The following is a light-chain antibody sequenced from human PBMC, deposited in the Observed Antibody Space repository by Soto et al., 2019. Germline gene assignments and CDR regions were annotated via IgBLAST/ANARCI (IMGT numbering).Light chain of an antibody. CDR1: QDISNY. CDR2: DAS. Sequence: DIQMTQSPSSLSAFVGDRVTITCQASQDISNYLNWHQQKPGKAPKLLIYDASTLETGVPSRFSGSGSGTDFTFTISSLQPEDIATYYCQQYDNLPLTFGGGTKVEIK. CDR3: QQYDNLPLT. J-gene: IGKJ4*01. V-gene: IGKV1-33*01.